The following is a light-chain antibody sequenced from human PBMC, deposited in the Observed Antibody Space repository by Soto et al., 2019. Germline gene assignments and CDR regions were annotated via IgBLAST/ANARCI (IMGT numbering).Light chain of an antibody. V-gene: IGLV1-51*01. Sequence: QSVLTQPPSVSAAPGQKVTISCSGSSSNIGKNDVSWYRQLPGAAPKLLIYDTNKRPSGIPDRFSGSKSGTSATLAITGLQTGDEADYFCGTWDSRLSVVVFGGGTKLTVL. CDR1: SSNIGKND. CDR3: GTWDSRLSVVV. J-gene: IGLJ2*01. CDR2: DTN.